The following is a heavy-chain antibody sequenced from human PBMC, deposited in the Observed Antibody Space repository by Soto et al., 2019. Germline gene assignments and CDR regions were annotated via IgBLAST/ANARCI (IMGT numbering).Heavy chain of an antibody. CDR1: GFTFSSYS. J-gene: IGHJ6*03. CDR2: ISSSSSTI. V-gene: IGHV3-48*01. Sequence: GGSLRLSCAASGFTFSSYSMNWVRQAPGKGLEWVSYISSSSSTIYYADSVKGRFTISRDNAKNSLYLQMNSLRAEDTAVYYCARGSPSYYDFWRGYYYYYYMDVWGKGTTVTVSS. D-gene: IGHD3-3*01. CDR3: ARGSPSYYDFWRGYYYYYYMDV.